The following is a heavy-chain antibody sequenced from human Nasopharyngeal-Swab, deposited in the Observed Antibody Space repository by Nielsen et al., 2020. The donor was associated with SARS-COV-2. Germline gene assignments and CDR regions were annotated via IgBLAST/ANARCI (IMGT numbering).Heavy chain of an antibody. J-gene: IGHJ3*02. V-gene: IGHV3-23*01. CDR3: AKSGVRGVIRYAFDI. Sequence: WIRQPPGKGLEWVSAISGSGGSTYYADSVKGRFTISRDNSKNTLYLQMNSLRAEDTAVYYCAKSGVRGVIRYAFDIWGQGTMVPSPQ. CDR2: ISGSGGST. D-gene: IGHD3-10*01.